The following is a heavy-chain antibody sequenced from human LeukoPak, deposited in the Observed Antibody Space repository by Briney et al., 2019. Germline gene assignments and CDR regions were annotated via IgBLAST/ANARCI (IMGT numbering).Heavy chain of an antibody. D-gene: IGHD3-3*01. Sequence: AGGSLRLSCAASGFTFSSYGMHWVRQAPGKGLEWVAVISYDGSNKYYADSVKGRFTISRDNSKNTLYLQMNSLRAEDTALYYCANLGGIFGVGGHWGQGTLVTVSS. CDR1: GFTFSSYG. CDR2: ISYDGSNK. CDR3: ANLGGIFGVGGH. J-gene: IGHJ4*02. V-gene: IGHV3-30*18.